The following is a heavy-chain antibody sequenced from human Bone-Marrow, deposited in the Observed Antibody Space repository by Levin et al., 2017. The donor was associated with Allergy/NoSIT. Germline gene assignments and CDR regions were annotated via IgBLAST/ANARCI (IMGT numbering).Heavy chain of an antibody. CDR2: IYHSGST. Sequence: SETLSLTCGVSGYSISSGYYWAWIRQSPGRGLEWIGSIYHSGSTNYNPSLKSRVTMSVDTSENQFSLNLSSVTAADTAVYYCARRFSGSNTLDFWGQGTLVTVSS. CDR1: GYSISSGYY. V-gene: IGHV4-38-2*01. D-gene: IGHD1-26*01. CDR3: ARRFSGSNTLDF. J-gene: IGHJ4*02.